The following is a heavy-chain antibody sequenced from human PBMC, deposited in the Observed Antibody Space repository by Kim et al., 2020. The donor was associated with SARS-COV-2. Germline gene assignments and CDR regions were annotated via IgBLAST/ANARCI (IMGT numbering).Heavy chain of an antibody. J-gene: IGHJ4*02. CDR1: GDSIISAGDF. V-gene: IGHV4-31*03. CDR3: ARRSGGSYFDS. Sequence: SETLSLTCTVSGDSIISAGDFWSWIRQLPGKDLEWIGYIYYSGNTYYNPSLQSRVVISIDTSKNQFSLELTSVTAADTAMYYCARRSGGSYFDSWGQGAPVTVSS. CDR2: IYYSGNT. D-gene: IGHD3-10*01.